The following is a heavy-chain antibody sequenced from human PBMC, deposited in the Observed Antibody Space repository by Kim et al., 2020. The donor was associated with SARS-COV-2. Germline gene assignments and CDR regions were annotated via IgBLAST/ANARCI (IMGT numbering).Heavy chain of an antibody. Sequence: SETLSLTCTVSSGSLNTYYWTWIRQSAGKGPEWIGNVYYSGSTNYNPSLNSRVTISIDTSKNQFSLKLDSVTAADTAVYYCARGLWTFDYWGHGTLVTVS. CDR3: ARGLWTFDY. V-gene: IGHV4-59*01. D-gene: IGHD2-21*01. CDR2: VYYSGST. CDR1: SGSLNTYY. J-gene: IGHJ4*01.